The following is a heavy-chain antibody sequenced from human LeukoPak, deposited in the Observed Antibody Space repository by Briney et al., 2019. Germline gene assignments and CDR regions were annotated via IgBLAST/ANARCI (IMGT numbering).Heavy chain of an antibody. CDR3: ARRPHVLPAAIGFDP. J-gene: IGHJ5*02. CDR1: GFTFSRYW. D-gene: IGHD2-2*02. Sequence: GGSLRLSCAASGFTFSRYWMHWVRQAPGKGLVWVSRINTVGSNTTYADSVKGRFTISRDNAKNTLYLQMNSLRAEDTAVYYCARRPHVLPAAIGFDPWGQGTLVTVSS. CDR2: INTVGSNT. V-gene: IGHV3-74*01.